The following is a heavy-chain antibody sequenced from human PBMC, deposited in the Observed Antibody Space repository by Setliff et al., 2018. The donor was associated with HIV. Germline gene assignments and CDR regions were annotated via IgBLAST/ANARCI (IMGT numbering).Heavy chain of an antibody. CDR3: ARVHSPYYYFYMDV. CDR2: IHYSGNT. Sequence: SETLSLTCSVSGDSISSSSYYWGWIRQPTGKGLEWIGSIHYSGNTYYNPSLKSRVAISVDTSRTQFSLNLTSVTAADTAVYYCARVHSPYYYFYMDVWGKGTTFTVSS. D-gene: IGHD2-15*01. CDR1: GDSISSSSYY. J-gene: IGHJ6*03. V-gene: IGHV4-39*01.